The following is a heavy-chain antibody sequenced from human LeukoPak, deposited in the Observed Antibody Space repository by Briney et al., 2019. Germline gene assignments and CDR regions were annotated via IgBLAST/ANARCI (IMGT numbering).Heavy chain of an antibody. J-gene: IGHJ4*02. CDR3: ARGGDIAAPDY. Sequence: GASVKVSCKASGYTFTSYGISWVRQAPGQGLEWMGWINPNSGGTNYAQKFQGRVTMTRDTSISTAYMELSRLRSDDTAVYYCARGGDIAAPDYWGQGTLVTVSS. CDR1: GYTFTSYG. V-gene: IGHV1-2*02. D-gene: IGHD6-6*01. CDR2: INPNSGGT.